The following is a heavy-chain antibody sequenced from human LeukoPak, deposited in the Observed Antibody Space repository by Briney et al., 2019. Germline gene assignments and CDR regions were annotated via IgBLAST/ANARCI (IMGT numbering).Heavy chain of an antibody. CDR3: AKDFDGGSFFFDN. V-gene: IGHV3-23*01. Sequence: GGSLRLSCAASGFTLSSFAMSWVRQAPGKGLEWVSYISSSGSTIYYADSVKGRFTVSRDNSKNTLYLQMHSLRAEDTALYFCAKDFDGGSFFFDNWGQGTLVTVSS. CDR1: GFTLSSFA. CDR2: ISSSGSTI. D-gene: IGHD2-15*01. J-gene: IGHJ4*02.